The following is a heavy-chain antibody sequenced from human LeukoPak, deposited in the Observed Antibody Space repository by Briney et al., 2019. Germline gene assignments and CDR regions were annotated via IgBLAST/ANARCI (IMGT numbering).Heavy chain of an antibody. D-gene: IGHD3-10*01. CDR1: GGSFSGFY. CDR3: ARVGYYYGSDKFLGAFDI. V-gene: IGHV4-34*01. Sequence: PSETLSLTCAVYGGSFSGFYWSWIRQPPGKGPEWIGEIKHSGSTNYNPSLKSRVTISVDTSKNQFSLKLSSVTAADTAVYYCARVGYYYGSDKFLGAFDIWGQGTMVTVSS. CDR2: IKHSGST. J-gene: IGHJ3*02.